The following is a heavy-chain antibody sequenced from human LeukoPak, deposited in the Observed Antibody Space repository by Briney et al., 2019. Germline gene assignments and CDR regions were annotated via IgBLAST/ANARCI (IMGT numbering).Heavy chain of an antibody. CDR3: ARGHTVTEFDY. J-gene: IGHJ4*02. D-gene: IGHD4-11*01. CDR1: GGSFSGYY. CDR2: INHSGST. Sequence: SETLSLTCAVYGGSFSGYYWSWIRQPPGKGLEWIGEINHSGSTNYNPSLKSRVTISVDTSKNQFSLKLSSVTAADTAVYYCARGHTVTEFDYWGQGTLVTVSS. V-gene: IGHV4-34*01.